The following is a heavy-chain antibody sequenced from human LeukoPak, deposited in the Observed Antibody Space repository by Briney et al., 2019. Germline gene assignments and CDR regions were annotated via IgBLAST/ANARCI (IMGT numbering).Heavy chain of an antibody. V-gene: IGHV3-23*01. D-gene: IGHD1-26*01. CDR2: ISGSGGST. CDR3: AKNSGSYYGFDY. J-gene: IGHJ4*02. Sequence: GGSLRLSCAASGFTFSSYAMSWVRQAPGKGLEWVSAISGSGGSTYYADSEKGRFTISRDNSKNTLYLQMNSLRAEDTAVYYCAKNSGSYYGFDYWGQGTLVTVSS. CDR1: GFTFSSYA.